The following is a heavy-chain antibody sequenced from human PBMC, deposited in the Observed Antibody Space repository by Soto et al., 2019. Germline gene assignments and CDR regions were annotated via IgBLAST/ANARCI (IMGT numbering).Heavy chain of an antibody. CDR3: ASWHEREHAYDV. V-gene: IGHV3-53*01. D-gene: IGHD1-1*01. CDR2: LYDVDGS. Sequence: LRLSCAAFGLTVSGKKYVAWVRQAPGKGLEWVSALYDVDGSFYADSVKGRFTTSSDSSKTTVYLQMNGLRPDDTAVYYCASWHEREHAYDVWGQGTTVTVSS. CDR1: GLTVSGKKY. J-gene: IGHJ3*01.